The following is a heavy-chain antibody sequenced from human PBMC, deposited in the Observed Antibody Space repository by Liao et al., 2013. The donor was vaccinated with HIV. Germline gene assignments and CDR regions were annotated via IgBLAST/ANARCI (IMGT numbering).Heavy chain of an antibody. V-gene: IGHV4-34*01. D-gene: IGHD6-13*01. CDR2: INHSGST. CDR3: ASGIHSSSWYRTERGYDY. CDR1: GESFSGYY. J-gene: IGHJ4*02. Sequence: QVQLQQWGAGLLKPSETLSLTCAVYGESFSGYYWSWIRQPPGKGLEWIGEINHSGSTNYNPSLKSRVTMSVDTSKNQFSLKLSSVTAADTAVYYCASGIHSSSWYRTERGYDYWGQGTLVTVSS.